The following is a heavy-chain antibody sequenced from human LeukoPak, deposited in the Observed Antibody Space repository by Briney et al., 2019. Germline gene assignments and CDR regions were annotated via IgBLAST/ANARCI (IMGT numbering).Heavy chain of an antibody. D-gene: IGHD2-15*01. CDR1: DLPVSINY. CDR2: IYSGGTT. V-gene: IGHV3-53*01. Sequence: GGSLRLSCAASDLPVSINYMTWVRQAPGKGLEWVSVIYSGGTTFYADSVKGRFTISRDNSKNTLYLQMTSLRAEDTAVYYCARGGDAFDIWGQGTMVSVSS. J-gene: IGHJ3*02. CDR3: ARGGDAFDI.